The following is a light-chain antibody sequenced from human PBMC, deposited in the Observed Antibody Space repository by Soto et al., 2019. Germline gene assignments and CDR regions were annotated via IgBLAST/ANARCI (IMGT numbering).Light chain of an antibody. Sequence: EIMLTQSPGTLYLSPGERDTLSCRTSQSVSSSYLAWYQQKPGQAPRLLIYSASTRATGIPDRFSGSGSGTDFTLTISRLETEDFAVYYCQQFGNSPYTFGQGTKLEIK. J-gene: IGKJ2*01. CDR1: QSVSSSY. CDR3: QQFGNSPYT. CDR2: SAS. V-gene: IGKV3-20*01.